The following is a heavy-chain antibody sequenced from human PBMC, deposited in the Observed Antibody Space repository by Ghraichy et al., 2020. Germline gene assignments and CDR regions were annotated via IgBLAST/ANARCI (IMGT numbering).Heavy chain of an antibody. V-gene: IGHV3-7*01. Sequence: GGSLRLSCAASGFTFTSYWMSWVRQAPGKGLEWVANIEQDGRQKYYVDSVQGRFAISRDNAKNSLYLQMNSLRAEDTAVYYCARDPNEPPYYFDYWGQGILVTVSS. CDR3: ARDPNEPPYYFDY. CDR1: GFTFTSYW. J-gene: IGHJ4*02. CDR2: IEQDGRQK.